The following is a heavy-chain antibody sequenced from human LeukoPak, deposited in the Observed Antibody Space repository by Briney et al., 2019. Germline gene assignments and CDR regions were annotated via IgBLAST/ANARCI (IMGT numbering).Heavy chain of an antibody. CDR1: GYTLTELS. V-gene: IGHV1-24*01. Sequence: ASVKVSCKVSGYTLTELSMHWVRQAPGKGLEWMGGFDPEDGETIYAQKFQGRVTMTEDTSTDTAYMELSSLRSEDTAVYYCASAWYSKYISPYDYWGQGTLVTVAS. D-gene: IGHD4-11*01. CDR2: FDPEDGET. J-gene: IGHJ4*02. CDR3: ASAWYSKYISPYDY.